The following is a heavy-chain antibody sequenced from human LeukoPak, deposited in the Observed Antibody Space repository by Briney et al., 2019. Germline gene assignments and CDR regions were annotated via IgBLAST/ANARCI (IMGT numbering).Heavy chain of an antibody. J-gene: IGHJ5*02. CDR3: ARMGPRKNWFDP. V-gene: IGHV4-61*02. CDR2: VSASGYT. CDR1: ASISGGDYY. Sequence: SETLSLTCTVSASISGGDYYWNWIRQPAGKGLEWIGRVSASGYTNYNPSLKSRITISVDTSKNQFSLRLNFVTAADTAIYYCARMGPRKNWFDPWGQGTLVTVSS.